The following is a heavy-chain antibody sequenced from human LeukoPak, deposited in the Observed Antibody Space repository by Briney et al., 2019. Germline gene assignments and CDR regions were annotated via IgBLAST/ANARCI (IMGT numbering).Heavy chain of an antibody. V-gene: IGHV1-8*03. CDR2: MNPNSGNT. J-gene: IGHJ5*02. D-gene: IGHD6-6*01. Sequence: GASVKVSCKASGYTFTNYDINWVRQATGQGLEWMGWMNPNSGNTGYAQKFQGRVTITRNTSISTAYMELSSLRSEDTAVYYCARQVSSIAARRVGFDPWGQGTLVTVSS. CDR3: ARQVSSIAARRVGFDP. CDR1: GYTFTNYD.